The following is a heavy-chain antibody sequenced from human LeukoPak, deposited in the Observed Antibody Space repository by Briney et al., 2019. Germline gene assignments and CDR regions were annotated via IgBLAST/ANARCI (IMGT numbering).Heavy chain of an antibody. Sequence: GGSLRLSCAGSGLIVSYNYMTWVRQAPGKGLEWVSVIYSAGSTYYADSAKGRFTISGDSSKNTAYLQLTSLRVEDTAVYYCLWSYYNRLDQWGQGTLVTVSS. CDR2: IYSAGST. V-gene: IGHV3-66*01. D-gene: IGHD3-10*01. J-gene: IGHJ5*02. CDR3: LWSYYNRLDQ. CDR1: GLIVSYNY.